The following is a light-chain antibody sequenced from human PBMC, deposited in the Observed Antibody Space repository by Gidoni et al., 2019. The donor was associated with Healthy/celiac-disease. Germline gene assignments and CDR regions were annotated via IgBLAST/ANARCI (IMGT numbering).Light chain of an antibody. J-gene: IGKJ2*01. CDR3: QQYNSYPRYT. CDR2: KAS. Sequence: DIQMTQSPSTLSASVGDRVTITCRASQSISSWFAWYQQKPGKAPKLLIYKASSLESGVPSRFSGSGSGTEFTLTISSLQPDDFATYYCQQYNSYPRYTFGQGTKLEIK. V-gene: IGKV1-5*03. CDR1: QSISSW.